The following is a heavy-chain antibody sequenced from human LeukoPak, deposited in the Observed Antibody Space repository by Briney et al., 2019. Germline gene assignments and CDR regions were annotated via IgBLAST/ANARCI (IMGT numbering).Heavy chain of an antibody. CDR2: IYYSGNT. CDR3: TRGSVTPVPGFDY. CDR1: GGFISSDGYY. V-gene: IGHV4-31*03. Sequence: KPSQTLSLTCTVSGGFISSDGYYWSWIRQHPGKGLEWIGYIYYSGNTYYNPSLKSRITISADTSKNQFFLNLSSVTAADTAVYYCTRGSVTPVPGFDYWGQGTLVTVSS. J-gene: IGHJ4*02. D-gene: IGHD4-17*01.